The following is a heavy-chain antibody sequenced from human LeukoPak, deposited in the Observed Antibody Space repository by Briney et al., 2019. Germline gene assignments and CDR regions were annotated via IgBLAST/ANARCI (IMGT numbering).Heavy chain of an antibody. CDR2: INHSGST. CDR3: ARGRYLTTLGGAAAGFLDS. Sequence: PSETLSLTCTVSGGSISSYYWSWIRQPPGKGLEWIGEINHSGSTNYNPSLKRRVTISVDTSQKQFSLRLTSVTAADTAVYYCARGRYLTTLGGAAAGFLDSWGQGTLVTVSS. CDR1: GGSISSYY. V-gene: IGHV4-34*01. D-gene: IGHD6-13*01. J-gene: IGHJ4*02.